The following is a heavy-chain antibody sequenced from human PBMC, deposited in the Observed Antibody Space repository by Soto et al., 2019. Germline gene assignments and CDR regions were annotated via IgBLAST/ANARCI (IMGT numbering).Heavy chain of an antibody. V-gene: IGHV1-69*13. J-gene: IGHJ6*02. Sequence: SVKVSCKASGGTFSSYAISWVRQAPGQGLEWMGGTIPIFGTANYAQKFQGRVTITADESTSTAYMELSSLRSEDTAVYYCARGYSFSYYYYGMDVWGQGTTVTVSS. CDR3: ARGYSFSYYYYGMDV. CDR2: TIPIFGTA. D-gene: IGHD5-18*01. CDR1: GGTFSSYA.